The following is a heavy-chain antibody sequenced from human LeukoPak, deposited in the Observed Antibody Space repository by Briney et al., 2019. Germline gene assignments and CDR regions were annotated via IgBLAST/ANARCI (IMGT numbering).Heavy chain of an antibody. Sequence: GGSLRLSCAASGFIFSSAWMTWVRQAPGKGLEWVGHIKNKTNGGTTDYAAPVKGRFIISRDDSKNTLYLQMNSLRTEDTAVYYCARGFCSSTSCYQGPFDFWGQGTLVTASS. CDR3: ARGFCSSTSCYQGPFDF. V-gene: IGHV3-15*01. J-gene: IGHJ4*02. CDR1: GFIFSSAW. D-gene: IGHD2-2*01. CDR2: IKNKTNGGTT.